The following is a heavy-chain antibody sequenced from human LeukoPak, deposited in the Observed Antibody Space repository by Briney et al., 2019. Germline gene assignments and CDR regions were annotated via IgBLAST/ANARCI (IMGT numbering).Heavy chain of an antibody. CDR1: GFTFSSYE. CDR2: ISGSGTTV. Sequence: GGSLRLSCAASGFTFSSYEMNWVRQAPGKGLEWVSYISGSGTTVYYADSVKGRFTISRDNAKNSLYLQMNSLRAEDTAVYYCARDRSYLDYYDSSGYYYDYWGQGTLVTVSS. J-gene: IGHJ4*02. CDR3: ARDRSYLDYYDSSGYYYDY. V-gene: IGHV3-48*03. D-gene: IGHD3-22*01.